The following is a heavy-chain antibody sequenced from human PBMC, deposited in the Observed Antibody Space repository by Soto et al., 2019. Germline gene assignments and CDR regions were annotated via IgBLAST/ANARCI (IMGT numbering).Heavy chain of an antibody. J-gene: IGHJ4*02. CDR3: ARSYYYDSSGYGDEFVIDY. CDR2: INPNSGGT. Sequence: GASVKVSCKASGYTFTGYYMHWVRQAPGQGLEWMGWINPNSGGTNYAQKFQGWVTMTRDTSISTAYMELSRLRSDDTAVYYCARSYYYDSSGYGDEFVIDYWGQGTLVTVSS. V-gene: IGHV1-2*04. D-gene: IGHD3-22*01. CDR1: GYTFTGYY.